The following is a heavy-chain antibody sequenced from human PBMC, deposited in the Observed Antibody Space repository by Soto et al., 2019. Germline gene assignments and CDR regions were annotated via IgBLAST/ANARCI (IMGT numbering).Heavy chain of an antibody. CDR1: GFTFSSYA. CDR3: AKPRGFGVVPADY. D-gene: IGHD3-3*01. J-gene: IGHJ4*02. CDR2: ISGSGGST. Sequence: GGSLTLSCAASGFTFSSYALSWVRQAPGKGLEWVSAISGSGGSTYYADSVKGRFTISRDNSKNTLYLQMNSLRAEDTAVYYCAKPRGFGVVPADYWGQGTLVTVSS. V-gene: IGHV3-23*01.